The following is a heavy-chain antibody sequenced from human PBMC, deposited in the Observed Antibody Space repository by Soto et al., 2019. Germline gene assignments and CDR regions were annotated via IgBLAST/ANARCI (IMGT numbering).Heavy chain of an antibody. CDR2: IKQDGSEK. Sequence: EVQLVESGGGLVQPGGSLRLSCAASGFTFSSYWMSWVRQAPGKGLEWVANIKQDGSEKYYVDSVKGRFTISRDNAKNSLYLQMNRLRAEDTAVYYCARFSSGWYWGDFDYWGQGTLVTVSS. CDR1: GFTFSSYW. CDR3: ARFSSGWYWGDFDY. D-gene: IGHD6-19*01. V-gene: IGHV3-7*01. J-gene: IGHJ4*02.